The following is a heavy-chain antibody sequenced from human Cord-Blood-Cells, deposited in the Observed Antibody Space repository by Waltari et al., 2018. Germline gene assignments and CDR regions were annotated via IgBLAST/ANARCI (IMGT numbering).Heavy chain of an antibody. V-gene: IGHV1-69*01. Sequence: QVQLVQSGAEVKKPGSSVKVSCKAAGGTFSSYAISWVRQAPGQGLEWMGGIIPIFGTANDAQKFQGRVTITADESTSTAYMELSSLRSEDTAVYYCARGPGSGSYYYYYYMDVWGKGTTVTVSS. CDR1: GGTFSSYA. CDR2: IIPIFGTA. D-gene: IGHD3-10*01. J-gene: IGHJ6*03. CDR3: ARGPGSGSYYYYYYMDV.